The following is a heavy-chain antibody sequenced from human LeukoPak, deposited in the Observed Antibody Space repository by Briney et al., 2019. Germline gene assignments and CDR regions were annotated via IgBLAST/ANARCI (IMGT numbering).Heavy chain of an antibody. CDR1: GFTFSSCS. CDR3: ARDARICSGGSCYFDF. V-gene: IGHV3-21*01. D-gene: IGHD2-15*01. Sequence: TGGSLRLSCAASGFTFSSCSMNWVRQAPGKGLEWVSSIRSSSYYTYYADSVKGRFTISRDNAKNSLYLQMNSLRAEDTAVYYCARDARICSGGSCYFDFWGQGTLVTVSS. CDR2: IRSSSYYT. J-gene: IGHJ4*02.